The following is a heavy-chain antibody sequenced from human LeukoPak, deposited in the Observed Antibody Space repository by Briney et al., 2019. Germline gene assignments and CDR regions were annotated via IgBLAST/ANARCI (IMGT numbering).Heavy chain of an antibody. CDR3: AREWIQLWFYYYYYMDV. Sequence: GASVKVSCKASGYTFTGYYMHWVRQAPGQGLEWMGWINPNSGGTNYAQKFQGRVTMTRDTSISTAYMELSRLRSDDTAVYYCAREWIQLWFYYYYYMDVWGKGTTVTVSS. V-gene: IGHV1-2*02. D-gene: IGHD5-18*01. J-gene: IGHJ6*03. CDR2: INPNSGGT. CDR1: GYTFTGYY.